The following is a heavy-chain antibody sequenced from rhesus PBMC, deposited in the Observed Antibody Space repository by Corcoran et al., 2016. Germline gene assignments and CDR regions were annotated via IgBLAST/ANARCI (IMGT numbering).Heavy chain of an antibody. Sequence: RGESGGGLAKPGGSLRLSCAASGFTFSSYWMHWVRQAPGKGLEWISAINSAGSSTYYADSVKGRFTISRENAKNTLYLQMDGLRAEDTAVYYCAGDLITRMITVTGPADYWGQGVLVTVSS. J-gene: IGHJ4*01. CDR2: INSAGSST. CDR3: AGDLITRMITVTGPADY. CDR1: GFTFSSYW. V-gene: IGHV3-14*01. D-gene: IGHD3-9*01.